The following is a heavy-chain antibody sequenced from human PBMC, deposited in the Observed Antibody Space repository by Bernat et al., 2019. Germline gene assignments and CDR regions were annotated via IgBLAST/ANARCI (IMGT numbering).Heavy chain of an antibody. CDR1: GFTFSNAW. D-gene: IGHD3-3*01. V-gene: IGHV3-15*01. J-gene: IGHJ3*02. CDR2: IKRKTDGGTT. Sequence: EVQLVESGGGLVKPGGSLRLYCAASGFTFSNAWMSWVRQAPGKGLEWVGRIKRKTDGGTTDYAAPVNGRFTISRDDSKNTLYLQMNSLKTEDTAVYYCTTEDDCWSGFAFDIWGQGTMVTVSS. CDR3: TTEDDCWSGFAFDI.